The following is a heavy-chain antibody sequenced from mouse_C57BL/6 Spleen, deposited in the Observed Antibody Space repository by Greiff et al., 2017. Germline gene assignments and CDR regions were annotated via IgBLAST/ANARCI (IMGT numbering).Heavy chain of an antibody. V-gene: IGHV1-69*01. CDR1: GYTFTSYW. J-gene: IGHJ3*01. D-gene: IGHD4-1*01. Sequence: QVQLQQPGAELVMPGASVKLSCKASGYTFTSYWMHWVKQRPGQGLEWIGEIDPSDSYTNYNQKFKGKSTLTVDKSSSTAYMQLSSLTSEDSAVYYCEKLRWDDAYWGQGTLVTVSA. CDR2: IDPSDSYT. CDR3: EKLRWDDAY.